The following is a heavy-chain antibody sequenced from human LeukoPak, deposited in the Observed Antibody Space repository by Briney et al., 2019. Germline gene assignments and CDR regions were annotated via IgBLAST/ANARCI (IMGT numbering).Heavy chain of an antibody. CDR1: GFTFNSYS. Sequence: GGSLRLSCAASGFTFNSYSMNWVRQAPGKGLEWVSSISSSSSYIYYADSVKGRFTISRDNAKNSLYLQMNSLRAEDTAVYYCARDWVHYYGSGSFHWGQGTLVTVSS. V-gene: IGHV3-21*01. J-gene: IGHJ4*02. CDR3: ARDWVHYYGSGSFH. D-gene: IGHD3-10*01. CDR2: ISSSSSYI.